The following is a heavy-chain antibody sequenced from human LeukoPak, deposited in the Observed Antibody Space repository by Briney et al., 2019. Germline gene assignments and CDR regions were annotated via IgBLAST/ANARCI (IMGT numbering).Heavy chain of an antibody. D-gene: IGHD3-10*01. CDR3: ARGLWFGELSTEP. Sequence: GRSLRLSCAASGFTFSSYAMHWVRQAPGKGLEWVAVISYDGSNKYYADSVKGRFTIPRDNSKNTLYLQMNSLRAEDTAVYYCARGLWFGELSTEPWGQGTLVTVSS. J-gene: IGHJ5*02. V-gene: IGHV3-30*04. CDR2: ISYDGSNK. CDR1: GFTFSSYA.